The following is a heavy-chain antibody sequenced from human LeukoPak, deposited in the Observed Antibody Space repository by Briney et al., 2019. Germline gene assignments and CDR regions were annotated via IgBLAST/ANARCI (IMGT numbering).Heavy chain of an antibody. CDR2: IIPILGIA. V-gene: IGHV1-69*04. Sequence: GASVKVSCKASGGTFSSYAISWVRQAPGQGLEWMGRIIPILGIANYAQEFQGRVTITADKSTSTAYMELSSLRSEDTAVYYCARGGYYDSSGPSWFDPWGQGTLVTVSS. CDR3: ARGGYYDSSGPSWFDP. J-gene: IGHJ5*02. D-gene: IGHD3-22*01. CDR1: GGTFSSYA.